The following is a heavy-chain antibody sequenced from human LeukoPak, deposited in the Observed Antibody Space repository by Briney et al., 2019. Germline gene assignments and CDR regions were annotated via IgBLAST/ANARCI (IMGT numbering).Heavy chain of an antibody. D-gene: IGHD1-26*01. CDR1: GGSISSYY. Sequence: PSETLSLTCTVSGGSISSYYWSWIRQPAGKGLEWIGRIYTSGSTNYNPSLKGRVTTSVDTSKNQFSLKLSSVTAADTAVYYCARDQGGATRYDAFDIWGQGTMVTVSS. V-gene: IGHV4-4*07. CDR2: IYTSGST. J-gene: IGHJ3*02. CDR3: ARDQGGATRYDAFDI.